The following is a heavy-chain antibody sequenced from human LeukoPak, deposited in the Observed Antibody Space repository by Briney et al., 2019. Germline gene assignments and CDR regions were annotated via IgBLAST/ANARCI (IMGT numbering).Heavy chain of an antibody. Sequence: GGSLRLSCAASAFSLNAYNMNWVRQAPGKGLEWVSSISYTGTYIYYADSVKGRFTISRDNAQNSLYLQMNSLRAEDTAVYYCARDYSGWLQFGWFDPWGQGTLVTVSS. CDR1: AFSLNAYN. J-gene: IGHJ5*02. CDR2: ISYTGTYI. D-gene: IGHD5-24*01. CDR3: ARDYSGWLQFGWFDP. V-gene: IGHV3-21*01.